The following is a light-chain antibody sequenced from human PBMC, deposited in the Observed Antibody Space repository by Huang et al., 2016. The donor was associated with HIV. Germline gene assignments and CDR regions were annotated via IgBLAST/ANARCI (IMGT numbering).Light chain of an antibody. V-gene: IGKV3-11*01. Sequence: EIVFTQSPATLSLSPGERATLSCRASQSVSSYLAWYQQKPGQAPRLLIYDASNRGTGIPARFSGSGSGTDFTLTISSLEPEDFAVYYCQQRSNWAPITFGGGTKVEIK. CDR2: DAS. CDR1: QSVSSY. CDR3: QQRSNWAPIT. J-gene: IGKJ4*01.